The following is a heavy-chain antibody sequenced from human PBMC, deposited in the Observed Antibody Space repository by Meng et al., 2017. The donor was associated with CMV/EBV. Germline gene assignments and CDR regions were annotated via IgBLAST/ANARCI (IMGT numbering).Heavy chain of an antibody. D-gene: IGHD2-15*01. CDR1: GGTFSSYA. V-gene: IGHV1-69*12. CDR2: IIPIFGTA. Sequence: QGQLVQSGAGVNKPGSSVKVSWKASGGTFSSYAISRVRQAPGQGLEWMGGIIPIFGTANYARKFQGRVTITADESTSTAYMELSSLRSEDTAVYYCARNQPSRGWSHEDYWGQGTLVTVSS. CDR3: ARNQPSRGWSHEDY. J-gene: IGHJ4*02.